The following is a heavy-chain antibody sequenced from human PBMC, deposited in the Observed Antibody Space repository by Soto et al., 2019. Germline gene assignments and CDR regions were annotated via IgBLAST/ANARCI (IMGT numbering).Heavy chain of an antibody. D-gene: IGHD3-16*01. CDR3: ARGGREGFDY. Sequence: EVHLVESGGGLVQPGGSLRLSCAASGFTFTTYYMHWVRQAPGKGLVWVSRISGDGRSTDYADSVKGRFTPSRDNARNTLSLQMSSLRVEDTSVCYCARGGREGFDYWGQGVLVTVSS. CDR1: GFTFTTYY. CDR2: ISGDGRST. V-gene: IGHV3-74*01. J-gene: IGHJ4*02.